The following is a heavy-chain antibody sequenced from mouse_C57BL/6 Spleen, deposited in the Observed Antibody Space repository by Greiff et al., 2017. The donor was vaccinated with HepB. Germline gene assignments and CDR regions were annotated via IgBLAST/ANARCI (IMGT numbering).Heavy chain of an antibody. Sequence: EVQLQQSGPELVKPGASVKIPCKASGYTFTDYNMDWVKHSHGKSLEWIGAINPNNGGTIYNQKFKGKTTFTVDKSSSTAYMELRSLTSEDTAVYYCAGEGRCASRWYSAMGYWAQGTSVTVSS. CDR1: GYTFTDYN. CDR2: INPNNGGT. J-gene: IGHJ4*01. D-gene: IGHD1-1*01. V-gene: IGHV1-18*01. CDR3: AGEGRCASRWYSAMGY.